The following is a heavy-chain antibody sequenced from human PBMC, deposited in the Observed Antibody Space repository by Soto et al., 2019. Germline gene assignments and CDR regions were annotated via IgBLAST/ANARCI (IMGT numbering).Heavy chain of an antibody. D-gene: IGHD3-22*01. V-gene: IGHV4-30-4*01. CDR1: GASINNNDYY. J-gene: IGHJ2*01. Sequence: SETLSLTCTVSGASINNNDYYWSWIRQTPGKGLEWIGYVYYSGSTDYIPSLKSRLPMSIDKSQNQFTLKLNSVTAADTATYYCARMSYFYDKWYFDLWGRGTLVTVSS. CDR3: ARMSYFYDKWYFDL. CDR2: VYYSGST.